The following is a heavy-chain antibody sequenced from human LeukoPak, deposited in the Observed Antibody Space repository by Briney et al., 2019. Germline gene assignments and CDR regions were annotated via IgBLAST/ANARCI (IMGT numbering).Heavy chain of an antibody. D-gene: IGHD2-15*01. V-gene: IGHV3-9*01. CDR1: GFTFDDYA. J-gene: IGHJ3*02. CDR2: ISWNSGSI. Sequence: GRSLKLSCAASGFTFDDYAMHWVRQAPGKGLEWVSGISWNSGSIGYADSVKGRFTISRDNAKNSLYLQMNSLRAEDTALYYCAKQLGYCSGGSCFDAFDIWGQGTMVTVSS. CDR3: AKQLGYCSGGSCFDAFDI.